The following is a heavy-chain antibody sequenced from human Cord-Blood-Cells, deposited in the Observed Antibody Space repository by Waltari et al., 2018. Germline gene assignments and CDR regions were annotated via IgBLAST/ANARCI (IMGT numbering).Heavy chain of an antibody. CDR1: GFTFSSYA. V-gene: IGHV3-23*01. D-gene: IGHD1-26*01. CDR2: INGGGCSK. Sequence: EVQLLESGGGLVQPGGSLRLSCAASGFTFSSYAMSWVRQAPGKGLEWVSAINGGGCSKYYADSVKRRFTIARDNSKNTLYLQMNSLRAEDTAVYYCAKDTPGYQLLLEWELLPSFDYWGQGTLVTVSS. J-gene: IGHJ4*02. CDR3: AKDTPGYQLLLEWELLPSFDY.